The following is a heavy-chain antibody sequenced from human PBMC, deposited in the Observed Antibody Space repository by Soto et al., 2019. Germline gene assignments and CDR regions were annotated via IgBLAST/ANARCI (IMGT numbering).Heavy chain of an antibody. CDR1: GGSVRSNNW. Sequence: SETLSLTCAVSGGSVRSNNWWFWVRQPPGKGLEWIGEIHHRESTNLNPSLKSRVTISVDRSKNEFSLKVKSVTAADTAVYYCGCRVEDISYDYYGMDVWGQGTTVTSP. J-gene: IGHJ6*02. CDR2: IHHREST. D-gene: IGHD2-15*01. V-gene: IGHV4-4*02. CDR3: GCRVEDISYDYYGMDV.